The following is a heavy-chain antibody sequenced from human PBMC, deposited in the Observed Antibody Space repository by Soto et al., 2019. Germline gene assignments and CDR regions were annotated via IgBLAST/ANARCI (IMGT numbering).Heavy chain of an antibody. CDR2: IYYGGST. J-gene: IGHJ3*02. Sequence: QMQLQESGPGLVKPSETLSLTCTVSGGSISSSSYYWGWIRQPPGKGLEWIGSIYYGGSTYSNPXLQGRVTISVXXSXNXXSLKLSSVTAAETAVYYCARPPGSSSSSTRYAFDIWGQGTMVTVSS. CDR3: ARPPGSSSSSTRYAFDI. D-gene: IGHD6-13*01. V-gene: IGHV4-39*01. CDR1: GGSISSSSYY.